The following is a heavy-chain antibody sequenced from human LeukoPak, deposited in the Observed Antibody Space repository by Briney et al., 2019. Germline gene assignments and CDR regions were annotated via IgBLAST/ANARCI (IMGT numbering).Heavy chain of an antibody. CDR2: IYYSGST. Sequence: SETLSLTCTVSSGSISSYYWSWIRQPPGKGLEWIGYIYYSGSTNYNPSLKSRVTISVDTSKNQFSLKLSSVTAADTAVYYCASSGYSSGWYPDWGQGTLVTVSS. D-gene: IGHD6-19*01. V-gene: IGHV4-59*08. J-gene: IGHJ4*02. CDR1: SGSISSYY. CDR3: ASSGYSSGWYPD.